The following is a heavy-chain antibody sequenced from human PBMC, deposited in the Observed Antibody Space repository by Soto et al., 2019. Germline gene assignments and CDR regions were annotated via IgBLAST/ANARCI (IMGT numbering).Heavy chain of an antibody. J-gene: IGHJ4*02. CDR2: ISYDGSNQ. CDR3: AKDQASGQGSFDS. CDR1: GFTFNICG. Sequence: GGSLRLSCAASGFTFNICGMHWVRQAPDKGLEWVALISYDGSNQYYADSVKGRFTISRDNSKNTLFLQMNSLRADDTAVYYCAKDQASGQGSFDSWGQGTLVTVS. V-gene: IGHV3-30*18.